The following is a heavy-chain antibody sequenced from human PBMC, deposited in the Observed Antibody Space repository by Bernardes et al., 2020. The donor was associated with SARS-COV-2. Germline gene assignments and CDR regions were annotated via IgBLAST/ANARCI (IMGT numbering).Heavy chain of an antibody. CDR1: GYTFTDYD. D-gene: IGHD1-1*01. Sequence: VKVSCKASGYTFTDYDINWVRQATGQGLEWMGWMNPNSGNTGYAQKFQGRVIMTRNTSINTAYMEVSSLRFDDTAVYYCARNPTKASAGWWYLDLWGRGTRVTVSS. V-gene: IGHV1-8*01. J-gene: IGHJ2*01. CDR2: MNPNSGNT. CDR3: ARNPTKASAGWWYLDL.